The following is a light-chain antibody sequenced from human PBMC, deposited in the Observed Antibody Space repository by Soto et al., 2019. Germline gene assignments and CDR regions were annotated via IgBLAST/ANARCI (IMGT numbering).Light chain of an antibody. J-gene: IGLJ1*01. CDR1: SSNIGSNT. CDR3: AAWDDSLNGLV. Sequence: QPVLTQPPSASGTPGQRVTISCSGSSSNIGSNTVNWYQQLPGTAPKLLIYNNNQRPSGVPDRYSGSKSGTSASLAISGLQSEDEDDSDCAAWDDSLNGLVFGTGTKLTVL. V-gene: IGLV1-44*01. CDR2: NNN.